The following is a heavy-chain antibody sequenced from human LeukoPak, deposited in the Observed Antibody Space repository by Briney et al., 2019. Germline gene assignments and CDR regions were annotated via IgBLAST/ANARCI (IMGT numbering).Heavy chain of an antibody. V-gene: IGHV4-34*01. CDR3: ARGFPRHGYSYGYPRYDYYYGMDV. J-gene: IGHJ6*02. CDR2: INHSGST. Sequence: SETLCLTCAVYGGSFSGYYWSWIRQPPGKGLEWIGEINHSGSTNYNPSLKSRVTISVDTSKNQFSLKLSSVTAADTAVYYCARGFPRHGYSYGYPRYDYYYGMDVWGQGTTVTVSS. CDR1: GGSFSGYY. D-gene: IGHD5-18*01.